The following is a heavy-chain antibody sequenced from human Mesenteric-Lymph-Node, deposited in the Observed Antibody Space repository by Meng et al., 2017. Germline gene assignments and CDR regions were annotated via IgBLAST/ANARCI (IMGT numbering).Heavy chain of an antibody. Sequence: SGPTLVTPTQTLTLTCTFSWFSLSTTGMCVSWIRQPPGKALEWLALIDWDDDKYYSTSLKTRLTISKDNSKNQVVLTMTNMDPVDTATYYCARIQIKYCGGDCYLGAAFDIWGQGTMVTVSS. D-gene: IGHD2-21*02. CDR1: WFSLSTTGMC. CDR2: IDWDDDK. CDR3: ARIQIKYCGGDCYLGAAFDI. J-gene: IGHJ3*02. V-gene: IGHV2-70*01.